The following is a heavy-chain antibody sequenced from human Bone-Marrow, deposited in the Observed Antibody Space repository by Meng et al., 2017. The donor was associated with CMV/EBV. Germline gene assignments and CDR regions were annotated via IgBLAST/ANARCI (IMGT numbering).Heavy chain of an antibody. J-gene: IGHJ5*02. D-gene: IGHD2-2*01. CDR3: ASRYCSSTSCFP. CDR1: GGTFSSYA. V-gene: IGHV1-69*05. CDR2: IIPIFGTA. Sequence: SVKVSCKASGGTFSSYAISWVRQAPGQGLEWMGGIIPIFGTANYAQKLQGRVTITTDESTSTAYMELSSLRSEDTAVYYCASRYCSSTSCFPWGQGTLVTVSS.